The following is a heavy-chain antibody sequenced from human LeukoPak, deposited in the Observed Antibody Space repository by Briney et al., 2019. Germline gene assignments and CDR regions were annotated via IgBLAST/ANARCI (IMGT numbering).Heavy chain of an antibody. CDR2: FYRSGRT. V-gene: IGHV4-4*07. D-gene: IGHD2/OR15-2a*01. CDR3: TRDFTSKNWFDT. J-gene: IGHJ5*02. CDR1: GGSITTYS. Sequence: PSETLSLTCTVSGGSITTYSLSWIRLAAGRGLEWIGRFYRSGRTDYNPSLQSRVSMSVDPSRNQVSLRLSSVTAADTAIYYCTRDFTSKNWFDTWGQGTLVTVSS.